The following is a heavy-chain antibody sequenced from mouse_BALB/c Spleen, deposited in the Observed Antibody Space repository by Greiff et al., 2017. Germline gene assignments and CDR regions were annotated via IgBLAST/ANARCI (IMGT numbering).Heavy chain of an antibody. CDR1: GYTFTDYA. J-gene: IGHJ2*01. V-gene: IGHV1S137*01. CDR2: ISTYYGDA. CDR3: ARRAWDSYYFDY. D-gene: IGHD4-1*01. Sequence: QQSGAELVRPGVSVKISCKGSGYTFTDYAMHWVKQSHAKSLEWIGVISTYYGDASYNQKFKGKATMTVDKSSSTAYMELARLTSEDSAIYYCARRAWDSYYFDYWGQGTTLTVSS.